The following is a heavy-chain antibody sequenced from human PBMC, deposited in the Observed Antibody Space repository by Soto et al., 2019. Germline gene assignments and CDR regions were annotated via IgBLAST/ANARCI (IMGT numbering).Heavy chain of an antibody. CDR1: GGCISIGGYY. D-gene: IGHD3-22*01. CDR3: ARVSSGYQYGMDV. J-gene: IGHJ6*02. V-gene: IGHV4-31*03. Sequence: SETLSLNCTVSGGCISIGGYYWRCIRQHPGKGLEWIGYIYYSGSTYYNPSLKSRVTISVDTSKNQFSLKLSSVTAADTAVYYCARVSSGYQYGMDVWGQGTTVTVSS. CDR2: IYYSGST.